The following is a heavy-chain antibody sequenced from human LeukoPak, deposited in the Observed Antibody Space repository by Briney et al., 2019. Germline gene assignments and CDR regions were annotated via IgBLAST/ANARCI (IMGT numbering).Heavy chain of an antibody. Sequence: ASVTVSCKASGYTFTNCGIHWVRQAPGQRLEWMGWINAGNGDTKYSQKFQGRVTITRDTSASTAYMELSRLRSEDSAVYSCARDYRWYFDSGTYYNPFFDYWGQGTPVIVSS. V-gene: IGHV1-3*01. J-gene: IGHJ4*02. CDR3: ARDYRWYFDSGTYYNPFFDY. D-gene: IGHD3-10*01. CDR1: GYTFTNCG. CDR2: INAGNGDT.